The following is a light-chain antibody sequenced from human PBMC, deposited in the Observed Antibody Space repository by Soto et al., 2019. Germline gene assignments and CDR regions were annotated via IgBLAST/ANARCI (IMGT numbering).Light chain of an antibody. CDR1: QSVLYSSNNKNY. Sequence: DIVMTQSPDSLAVSLGERATINCKSSQSVLYSSNNKNYLAWYQQKPGQPPKLLIYWASTRESGVPDRFSGSGSGTDFSLTISRLQAEDVAVYYCQQYYTSLALTFGGGTKVEIK. J-gene: IGKJ4*01. CDR3: QQYYTSLALT. CDR2: WAS. V-gene: IGKV4-1*01.